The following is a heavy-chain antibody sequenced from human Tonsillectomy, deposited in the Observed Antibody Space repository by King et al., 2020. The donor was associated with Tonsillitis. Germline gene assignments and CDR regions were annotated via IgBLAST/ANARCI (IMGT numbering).Heavy chain of an antibody. V-gene: IGHV4-30-2*01. CDR2: IFHSGNT. J-gene: IGHJ4*02. CDR3: ARCGAGDHLDY. Sequence: QLQESGSGLVKPAQTLSLTCAVSGGSLKSGDYSWSWIRQPPGKGLEWIGYIFHSGNTYYSPSLQSRITNPVDRSKNQFSLTLTSSTAADTAVYYCARCGAGDHLDYWGQGILVTVSS. CDR1: GGSLKSGDYS. D-gene: IGHD3-16*01.